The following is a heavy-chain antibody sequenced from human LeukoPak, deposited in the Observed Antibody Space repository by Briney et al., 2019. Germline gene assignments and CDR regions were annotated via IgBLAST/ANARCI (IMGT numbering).Heavy chain of an antibody. D-gene: IGHD3-3*01. Sequence: SETLSLTCTVSGGSISSYYWSWIRQPPGKGLEWIGEINHSGSTNYNPSLKSRVTISVDTSKNQFSLKLSSVTAADTAVYYCARGLGYYDFWSGYSQSHRDYYYGMDVWGQGTTVTVSS. CDR3: ARGLGYYDFWSGYSQSHRDYYYGMDV. CDR1: GGSISSYY. CDR2: INHSGST. V-gene: IGHV4-34*01. J-gene: IGHJ6*02.